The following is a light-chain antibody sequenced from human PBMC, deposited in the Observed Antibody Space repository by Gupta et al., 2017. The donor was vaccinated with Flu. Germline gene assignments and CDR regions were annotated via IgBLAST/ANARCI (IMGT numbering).Light chain of an antibody. CDR2: CAS. CDR1: QSVSSSY. Sequence: EIVLTQSPGTLSLSPGERATLSCRASQSVSSSYLAWYQQKPGQAPSLLIYCASRRSTGSPDRFCGSGSGTDFTLTISRLEPEDFAVYYCQQYGSSLFTFGGGTKVEIK. CDR3: QQYGSSLFT. V-gene: IGKV3-20*01. J-gene: IGKJ4*01.